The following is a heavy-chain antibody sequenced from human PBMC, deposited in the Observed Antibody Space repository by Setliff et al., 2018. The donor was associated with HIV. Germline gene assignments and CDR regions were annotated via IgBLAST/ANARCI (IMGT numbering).Heavy chain of an antibody. CDR1: GGSVSSSW. J-gene: IGHJ5*02. Sequence: PSETLSLTCVVSGGSVSSSWWSWVRQPPGQGLEWIGEISHSGSPNYNPSLKNRVPISVDNFRNHFSLKLGSVTAADTAVYYCAKNSLPPPYSSSPGWFDTWGQGTLVTVSS. V-gene: IGHV4-4*02. CDR2: ISHSGSP. CDR3: AKNSLPPPYSSSPGWFDT. D-gene: IGHD6-13*01.